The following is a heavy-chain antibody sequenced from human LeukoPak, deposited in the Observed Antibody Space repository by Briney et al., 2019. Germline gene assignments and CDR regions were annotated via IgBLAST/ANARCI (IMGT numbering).Heavy chain of an antibody. CDR2: ISANSNKI. CDR3: AGASWFGEWIR. D-gene: IGHD3-10*01. Sequence: GGSLRLSCAASGCTFSSYSMNWVRQAPGKGLEWLSYISANSNKIYYADSVRGRLTISRDNTKHSLHLQMNSLRDDDTAVYYRAGASWFGEWIRWGQGTLVIVSS. V-gene: IGHV3-48*02. J-gene: IGHJ4*02. CDR1: GCTFSSYS.